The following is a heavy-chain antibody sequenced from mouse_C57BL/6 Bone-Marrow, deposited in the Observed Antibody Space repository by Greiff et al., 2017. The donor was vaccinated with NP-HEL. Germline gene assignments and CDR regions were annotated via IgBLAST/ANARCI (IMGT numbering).Heavy chain of an antibody. V-gene: IGHV3-6*01. CDR3: ARGSSYVRVAY. D-gene: IGHD1-1*01. CDR1: GYSITSGYY. J-gene: IGHJ3*01. Sequence: EVQLQQSGPGLVKPSQSLSLTCSVTGYSITSGYYWNWIRQFPGNKLEWMGYISYDGSNNYNPSLKNRISITRDTSKNQFFLKLNSVTTEDTATYYCARGSSYVRVAYWGQGTLVTVSA. CDR2: ISYDGSN.